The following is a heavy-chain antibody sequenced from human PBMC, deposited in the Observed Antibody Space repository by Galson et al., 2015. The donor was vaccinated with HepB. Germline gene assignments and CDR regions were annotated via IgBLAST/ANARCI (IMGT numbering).Heavy chain of an antibody. D-gene: IGHD2-2*01. CDR3: ARGIIVVEPATTGGMEV. CDR2: IIPIFGTA. CDR1: GGTFGSNA. V-gene: IGHV1-69*13. Sequence: SVKVSCKASGGTFGSNAISWVRQAPGHGLEWIGGIIPIFGTADYAQRFQSKVTITADESTSTVYMEVSSLRSEDTAVYYCARGIIVVEPATTGGMEVWGHGTTVTVSS. J-gene: IGHJ6*02.